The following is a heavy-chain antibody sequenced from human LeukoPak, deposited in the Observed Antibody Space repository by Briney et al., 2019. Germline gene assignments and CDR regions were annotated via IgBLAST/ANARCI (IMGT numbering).Heavy chain of an antibody. CDR1: GYTFTGYY. D-gene: IGHD1-26*01. V-gene: IGHV1-2*02. CDR2: INPNSGGT. J-gene: IGHJ3*02. Sequence: ASVKVSCKASGYTFTGYYMHWVRQAPGQGLEWMGWINPNSGGTNYAQKFQGRVTMTRDTSISTAYMEPSRLRSDDTAVYYCARDPQDGATGTADAFDIWGQGTMVTVSS. CDR3: ARDPQDGATGTADAFDI.